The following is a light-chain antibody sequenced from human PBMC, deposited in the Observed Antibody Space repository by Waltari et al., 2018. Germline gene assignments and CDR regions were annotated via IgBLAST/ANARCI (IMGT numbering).Light chain of an antibody. CDR2: GGS. CDR3: VQDIAFPWT. CDR1: QSLLHSDGNTY. J-gene: IGKJ1*01. V-gene: IGKV2-40*01. Sequence: DIVMTQTPLSRPITPGEPASISCRSSQSLLHSDGNTYLHWYLQKPGQSPQLLIYGGSNRASGVPDRLSGSGSGTDFTLKISKVEAEDVGVYYCVQDIAFPWTFGQGTKVEIK.